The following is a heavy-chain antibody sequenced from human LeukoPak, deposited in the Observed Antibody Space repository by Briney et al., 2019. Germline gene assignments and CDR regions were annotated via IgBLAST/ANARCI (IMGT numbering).Heavy chain of an antibody. CDR1: GFTFSSYG. J-gene: IGHJ4*02. CDR2: IWYDGSNK. Sequence: GGSLRLSCAASGFTFSSYGMHWVRQAPGKGLEWVAVIWYDGSNKYYADSVKGRFTISRDNSKNTLYLQMNSLRAEDTAVYYCARSCSSTSCYSDYWGQGTLVTVSS. D-gene: IGHD2-2*02. CDR3: ARSCSSTSCYSDY. V-gene: IGHV3-33*01.